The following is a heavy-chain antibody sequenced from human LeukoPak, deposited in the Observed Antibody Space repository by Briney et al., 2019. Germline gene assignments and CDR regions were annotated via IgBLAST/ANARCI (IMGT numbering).Heavy chain of an antibody. V-gene: IGHV4-59*01. Sequence: SETLSLTCTVSGGSISSYYWSWIRQPPGKGLEWIGYIYYSGSTDYNPSLKSRVTISVDTSKNQFSLKLSSVTAADTAVYYCASLRGLYSSSPIDYWGQGTLATVSS. D-gene: IGHD6-6*01. J-gene: IGHJ4*02. CDR1: GGSISSYY. CDR2: IYYSGST. CDR3: ASLRGLYSSSPIDY.